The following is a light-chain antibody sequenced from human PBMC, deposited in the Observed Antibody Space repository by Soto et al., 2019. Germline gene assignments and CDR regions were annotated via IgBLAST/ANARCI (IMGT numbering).Light chain of an antibody. J-gene: IGKJ3*01. CDR3: QQYGDSVFT. CDR2: GTS. V-gene: IGKV3-20*01. Sequence: EIVLTQSPGTLSLSPGERATLSCRASQSLTSNYLAWYQQKPGQAPRLLISGTSNRATGIPDRFSGSGSGTDFTLTISRLEPDDCAVYYCQQYGDSVFTFGPGTKVDIK. CDR1: QSLTSNY.